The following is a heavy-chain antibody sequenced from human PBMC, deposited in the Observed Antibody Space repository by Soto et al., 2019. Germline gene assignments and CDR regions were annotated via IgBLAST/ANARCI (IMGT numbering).Heavy chain of an antibody. CDR1: GFNFDDYA. CDR2: ISWNSGSI. J-gene: IGHJ6*02. D-gene: IGHD2-15*01. Sequence: GGSLRLSCAASGFNFDDYAMHWVRQAPGKGLEWVSGISWNSGSIGYADSVKGRFTISRDNAKNSLYLKMNSLRAEDTALYYWAKALGYCSGGSCYGPDYYYYGMDVWGQGTTVTVSS. CDR3: AKALGYCSGGSCYGPDYYYYGMDV. V-gene: IGHV3-9*01.